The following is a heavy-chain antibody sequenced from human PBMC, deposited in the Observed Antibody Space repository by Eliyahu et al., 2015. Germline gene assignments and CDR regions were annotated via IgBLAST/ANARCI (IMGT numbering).Heavy chain of an antibody. J-gene: IGHJ4*02. D-gene: IGHD1-1*01. CDR1: GFPFSSYS. CDR3: AREPGTFDNGNC. V-gene: IGHV3-48*02. CDR2: ISSASHTI. Sequence: EVQLVESGGGLVQPGGSLRLSCTASGFPFSSYSMNWVRQAPGKGLEWISYISSASHTIRYADSVRGRFTTSRDNANNSLFLQMEGLRDEDTAVYYCAREPGTFDNGNCWGQGTLVTVSS.